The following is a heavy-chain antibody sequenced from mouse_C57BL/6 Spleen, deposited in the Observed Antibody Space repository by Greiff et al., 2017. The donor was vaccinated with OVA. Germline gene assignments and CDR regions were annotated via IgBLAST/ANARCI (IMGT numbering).Heavy chain of an antibody. J-gene: IGHJ4*01. CDR3: ARDYVNAMDY. Sequence: VQLQQSGAELVKPGASVKISCKASGYAFSSYWMNWVKQRPGKGLEWIGQIYPGDGATKYNGKFKGKATLTADKSSRPAYMQLSSLTSEDSAVYFCARDYVNAMDYWGQGTSVTVSS. CDR2: IYPGDGAT. CDR1: GYAFSSYW. V-gene: IGHV1-80*01. D-gene: IGHD1-1*01.